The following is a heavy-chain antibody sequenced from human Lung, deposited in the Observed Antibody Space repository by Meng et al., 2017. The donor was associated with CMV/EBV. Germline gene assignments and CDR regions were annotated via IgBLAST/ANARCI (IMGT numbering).Heavy chain of an antibody. D-gene: IGHD2-15*01. CDR2: ISSSSYI. CDR3: ARVRDIDDY. V-gene: IGHV3-21*01. Sequence: GESXKISCAASGFTFSSYSMNWVRQAPGKGLEWVSSISSSSYIYYADSVKGRFTISRDNAKNSLYLQMNSLRAEDTAVYYCARVRDIDDYWGQGTLVTVSS. J-gene: IGHJ4*02. CDR1: GFTFSSYS.